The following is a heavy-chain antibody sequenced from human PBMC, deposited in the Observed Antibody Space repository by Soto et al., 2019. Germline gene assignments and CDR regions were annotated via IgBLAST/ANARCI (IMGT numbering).Heavy chain of an antibody. J-gene: IGHJ4*02. D-gene: IGHD3-10*01. Sequence: QVQLVESGGGVVQPGRSLRLSCAASGFTFSSYGMHWVRQAPGKGLEWVAVISYDGSNKYYADSVKGRFTISRDNSKNXLYLQMNSLRAEDTAVYYCAKSLWFGELLSAAVDYWGQGTLVTVSS. CDR3: AKSLWFGELLSAAVDY. V-gene: IGHV3-30*18. CDR2: ISYDGSNK. CDR1: GFTFSSYG.